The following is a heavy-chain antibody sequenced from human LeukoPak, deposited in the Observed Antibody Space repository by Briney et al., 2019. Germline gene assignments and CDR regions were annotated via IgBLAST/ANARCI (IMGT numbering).Heavy chain of an antibody. V-gene: IGHV3-30*02. CDR1: GFSFSTYG. CDR3: AGKAAAYYFVY. CDR2: MQYDGSEE. J-gene: IGHJ4*02. D-gene: IGHD2-2*01. Sequence: PGGSLRLSCPASGFSFSTYGMHWGRQAPGKGLEWVTFMQYDGSEEYYADSVKGRFTISRDNSKNTLYLQMDSLRGEDTAVYYCAGKAAAYYFVYWGQGTLVTVSS.